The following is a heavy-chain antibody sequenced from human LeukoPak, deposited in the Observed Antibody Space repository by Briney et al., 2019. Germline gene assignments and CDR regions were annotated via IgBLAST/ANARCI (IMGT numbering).Heavy chain of an antibody. CDR3: AKLLFGELLSGSGTERNFDY. V-gene: IGHV3-30*04. CDR2: ISYDGSNK. J-gene: IGHJ4*02. CDR1: GFTFSSYA. D-gene: IGHD3-10*01. Sequence: GGSLRLSCAASGFTFSSYAMHWVRQAPGKGLEWVAVISYDGSNKYYADSVKGRFTISRDNSKNTLYLQMNSLRAEDTAVYYWAKLLFGELLSGSGTERNFDYWGQGTLVTVSS.